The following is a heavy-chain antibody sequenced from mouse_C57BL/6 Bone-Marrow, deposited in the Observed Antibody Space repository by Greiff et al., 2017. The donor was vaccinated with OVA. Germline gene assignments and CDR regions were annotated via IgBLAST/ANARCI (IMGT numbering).Heavy chain of an antibody. CDR2: IWRDGST. CDR3: ARPGGYDRDLTY. CDR1: GFSFTSYG. Sequence: VLLVEPGPGLVAPSQCLSISCTASGFSFTSYGVNWVRQPPGKGLEWLVVIWRDGSTTYNSAHKSRLCISKDNSKSQVFVKMNSLQTDDTAMYYCARPGGYDRDLTYWGQGTLVTVSA. J-gene: IGHJ3*01. V-gene: IGHV2-6*03. D-gene: IGHD2-2*01.